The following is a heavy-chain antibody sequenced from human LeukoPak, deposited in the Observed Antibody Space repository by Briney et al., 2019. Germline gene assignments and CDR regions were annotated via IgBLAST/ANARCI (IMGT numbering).Heavy chain of an antibody. CDR2: ISYDGSNK. D-gene: IGHD3-3*01. J-gene: IGHJ6*03. V-gene: IGHV3-30-3*01. Sequence: GGSLRLSCAASGFTFSSYAMHWVRQAPGKGLEWVAVISYDGSNKYYADSVKGRFTISRDNSKNTLYLQKNSLRAEDTAVYYCAREVALRFLSYMDVWGKGTTVTVSS. CDR3: AREVALRFLSYMDV. CDR1: GFTFSSYA.